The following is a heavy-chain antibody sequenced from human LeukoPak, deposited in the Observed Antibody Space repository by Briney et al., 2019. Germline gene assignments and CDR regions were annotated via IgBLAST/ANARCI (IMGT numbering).Heavy chain of an antibody. J-gene: IGHJ4*02. D-gene: IGHD6-19*01. V-gene: IGHV3-15*01. CDR3: TTVHGAGPLNLDY. CDR1: GFTFSSVW. Sequence: GGSLRLSCTASGFTFSSVWMTWVRQAPGKGLEWVGRIKSRTDGETTDYAAPVKGRFSISRDDSENTLYLQMNSLKNEDTAVYFCTTVHGAGPLNLDYWGQGSLVTVSS. CDR2: IKSRTDGETT.